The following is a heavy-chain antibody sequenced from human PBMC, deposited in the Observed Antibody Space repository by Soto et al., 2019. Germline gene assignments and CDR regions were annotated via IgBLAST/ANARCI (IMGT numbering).Heavy chain of an antibody. Sequence: VSVKVSCKASGYTFTSYDINWVRQATGQGLEWMGWMNPNSGNTGYAQKFQGRATMTRNTSISTAYMELSSLRSEDTAVFYCARGVDILTGYYNWFDPWGQGTLVTVSS. J-gene: IGHJ5*02. V-gene: IGHV1-8*01. CDR2: MNPNSGNT. D-gene: IGHD3-9*01. CDR3: ARGVDILTGYYNWFDP. CDR1: GYTFTSYD.